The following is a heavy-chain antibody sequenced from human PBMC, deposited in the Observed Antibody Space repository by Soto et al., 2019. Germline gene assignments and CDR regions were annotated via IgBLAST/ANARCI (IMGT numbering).Heavy chain of an antibody. D-gene: IGHD6-19*01. CDR2: ISGSGGTT. V-gene: IGHV3-23*01. CDR1: GFTFSSYG. CDR3: AKAKGGWYNDY. J-gene: IGHJ4*02. Sequence: PGESLKISCAASGFTFSSYGMSWVRQAPGKGLEWVSAISGSGGTTYYADSVKGRFTISRDNSKNTLYLQMNSLRAEDTALYHCAKAKGGWYNDYWGQGTLVTVSS.